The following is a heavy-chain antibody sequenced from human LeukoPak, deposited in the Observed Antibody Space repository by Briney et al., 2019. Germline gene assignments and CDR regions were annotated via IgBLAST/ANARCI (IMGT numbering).Heavy chain of an antibody. CDR2: INQSGST. CDR1: GGSFSGYY. J-gene: IGHJ5*02. Sequence: SETLSLTCAVYGGSFSGYYWSWIRQPPGKGLEWIGEINQSGSTNYNPSIKSRATISVDTSKNQFSLKLSSVTAADTAVYYCARGQKRWLQSGPFDPWGQGTLVTVSS. V-gene: IGHV4-34*01. CDR3: ARGQKRWLQSGPFDP. D-gene: IGHD5-24*01.